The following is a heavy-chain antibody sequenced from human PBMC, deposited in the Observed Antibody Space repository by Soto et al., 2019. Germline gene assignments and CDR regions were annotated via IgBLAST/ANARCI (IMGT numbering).Heavy chain of an antibody. CDR3: ARVTRPLNRYSYRLPYYCGMDV. J-gene: IGHJ6*02. CDR1: GYTFTSYY. CDR2: INPSGGST. V-gene: IGHV1-46*01. Sequence: QVQLVQSGAEVKKPGASVKVSCKASGYTFTSYYMHWVRQAPGQGLEWMGIINPSGGSTSYAQKFQGRVTMTRDTSTSTVYMELSSLRSEDTAVYYCARVTRPLNRYSYRLPYYCGMDVWGQGTTVTVSS. D-gene: IGHD5-18*01.